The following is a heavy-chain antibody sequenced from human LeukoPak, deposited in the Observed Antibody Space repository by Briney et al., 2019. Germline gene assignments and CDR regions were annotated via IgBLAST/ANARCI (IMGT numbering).Heavy chain of an antibody. CDR2: IYYSGYT. D-gene: IGHD5-24*01. CDR1: GGSISSGDYY. Sequence: SETLSLTCTVSGGSISSGDYYWSWIRQSPGKGLEWIVYIYYSGYTYYNPTVKSRVSTSVDTSKTDTAVYYCARAERDDYGAGYFDYWGQGALVTVSS. V-gene: IGHV4-30-4*02. J-gene: IGHJ4*02. CDR3: FDY.